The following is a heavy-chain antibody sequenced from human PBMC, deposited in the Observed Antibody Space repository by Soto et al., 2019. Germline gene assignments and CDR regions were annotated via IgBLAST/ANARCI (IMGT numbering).Heavy chain of an antibody. D-gene: IGHD6-19*01. CDR2: IYYTGST. Sequence: PSETLSLTCTVSGGSISGYYWSWIRQPPGKRLEWIGYIYYTGSTNYNPSLRSRVTISIDTSKNQFSLQLSSVTAADTAVYYCARRSGDSSGWFAYWGQGTLVTVSS. CDR1: GGSISGYY. V-gene: IGHV4-59*08. J-gene: IGHJ4*02. CDR3: ARRSGDSSGWFAY.